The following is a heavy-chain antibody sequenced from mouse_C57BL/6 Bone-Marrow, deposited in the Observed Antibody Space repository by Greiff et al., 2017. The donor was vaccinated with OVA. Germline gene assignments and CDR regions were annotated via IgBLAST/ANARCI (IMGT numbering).Heavy chain of an antibody. CDR2: IDPATGGT. J-gene: IGHJ4*01. CDR1: GYTFTAYE. Sequence: QVQLKQSGAELVRPGASVTLSCKASGYTFTAYEMHWVKQTPVHGLEWIGAIDPATGGTAYNQKFKGKAILTADKSSSTAYMELRSLTSEDSAVYYCTRGYSNYYAMDYWGQGTSVTVSS. D-gene: IGHD2-5*01. CDR3: TRGYSNYYAMDY. V-gene: IGHV1-15*01.